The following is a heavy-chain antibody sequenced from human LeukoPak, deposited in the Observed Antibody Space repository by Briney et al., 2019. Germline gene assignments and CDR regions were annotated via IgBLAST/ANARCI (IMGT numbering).Heavy chain of an antibody. J-gene: IGHJ2*01. CDR2: IRYDGSKK. CDR3: ADRYSSGWYGFDL. V-gene: IGHV3-30*02. CDR1: AFTSSSYG. D-gene: IGHD6-19*01. Sequence: PGGSLTLSCAAYAFTSSSYGMHWVRQAPGKGLEWGAFIRYDGSKKYYADSVKGRFTISRDNSKNTLYLQMNSLRAEDTAVYYCADRYSSGWYGFDLWGRGTLVTLSS.